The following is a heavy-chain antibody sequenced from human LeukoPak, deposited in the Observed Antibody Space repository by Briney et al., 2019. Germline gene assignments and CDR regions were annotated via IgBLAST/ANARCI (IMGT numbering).Heavy chain of an antibody. CDR2: ISSSGRYM. D-gene: IGHD1-26*01. J-gene: IGHJ4*02. CDR1: GFTFRSFS. CDR3: AKEEWELPFDY. Sequence: GGSLRLSCAASGFTFRSFSMNWVRQAPGKGLEWVSAISSSGRYMYYADSVKGRFTISRDNANNSLYLQMNSLRAEDTAVYYCAKEEWELPFDYWGQGTLVTVSS. V-gene: IGHV3-21*04.